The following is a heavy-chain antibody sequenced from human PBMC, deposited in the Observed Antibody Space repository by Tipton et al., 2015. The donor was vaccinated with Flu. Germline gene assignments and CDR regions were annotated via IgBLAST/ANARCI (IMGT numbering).Heavy chain of an antibody. CDR1: GFTFGDYA. V-gene: IGHV3-49*03. CDR2: IRSKAYGGTT. D-gene: IGHD3-22*01. Sequence: SLRLSCTASGFTFGDYAMSRFRQAPGKGLEWVGFIRSKAYGGTTEYAASVKGRFTISRDDSKSIAYLQMNSLKTEDTAVYYCTRDYYYDSSGLHDAFDIWGQGTMVTVSS. CDR3: TRDYYYDSSGLHDAFDI. J-gene: IGHJ3*02.